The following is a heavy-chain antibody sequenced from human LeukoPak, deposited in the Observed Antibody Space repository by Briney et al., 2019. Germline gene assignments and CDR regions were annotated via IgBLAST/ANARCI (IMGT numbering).Heavy chain of an antibody. Sequence: PSETLSLTCTVSGGTISSYYWNWIRQPPGKGLEWIGYIHYSGSTKYNPSLKSRVTISVDTSRNQCSLKLSSVTAADTAVYYCARWYSSGWAFDYWGQGTLVTVSS. CDR2: IHYSGST. CDR3: ARWYSSGWAFDY. V-gene: IGHV4-59*08. D-gene: IGHD6-19*01. J-gene: IGHJ4*02. CDR1: GGTISSYY.